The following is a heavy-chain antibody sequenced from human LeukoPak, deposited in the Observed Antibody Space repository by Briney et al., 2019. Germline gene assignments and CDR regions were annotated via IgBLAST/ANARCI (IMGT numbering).Heavy chain of an antibody. V-gene: IGHV5-51*01. J-gene: IGHJ4*02. CDR3: ARAPTSLSQPDYFDY. CDR1: GYSFTSYW. Sequence: GESLKISCKGSGYSFTSYWIGWVRQMPGKGLEWMGIMYPGDSDTRYSPSFQGQVTISADKSISTAYLQWSSLKASDTAMYYCARAPTSLSQPDYFDYWGQGTLVTVSS. CDR2: MYPGDSDT.